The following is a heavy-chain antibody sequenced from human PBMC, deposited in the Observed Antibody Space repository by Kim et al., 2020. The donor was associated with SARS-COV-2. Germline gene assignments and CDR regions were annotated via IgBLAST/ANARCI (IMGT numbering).Heavy chain of an antibody. V-gene: IGHV3-23*01. J-gene: IGHJ5*02. Sequence: ADSVKGRFTISRDNSKNTLYLQMNSLRAEDTAVYYCAKAPGDYADNWFDPWGQGTLVTVSS. CDR3: AKAPGDYADNWFDP. D-gene: IGHD4-17*01.